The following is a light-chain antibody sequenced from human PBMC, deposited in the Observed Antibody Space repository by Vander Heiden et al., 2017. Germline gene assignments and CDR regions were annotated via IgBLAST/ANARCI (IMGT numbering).Light chain of an antibody. Sequence: QSALTQPASVSGSPGQSITISCTGTSSDVGGYNYVSGYKQHPGKAPELMMYEVSNRPSGVSNRFSGSKSGNTASLTSSGLQAEDEADYYCSSYTSSSTRVVVGTGTKVTVL. V-gene: IGLV2-14*01. CDR2: EVS. CDR1: SSDVGGYNY. CDR3: SSYTSSSTRVV. J-gene: IGLJ1*01.